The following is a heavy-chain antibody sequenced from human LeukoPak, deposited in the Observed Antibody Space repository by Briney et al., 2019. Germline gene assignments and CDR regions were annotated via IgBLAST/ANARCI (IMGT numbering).Heavy chain of an antibody. D-gene: IGHD7-27*01. CDR2: IYHSGST. CDR1: GGSISSSSYY. Sequence: SETLSLTCTVSGGSISSSSYYWGWIRQPPGKGLEWIGEIYHSGSTNYNPSLKSRVTISVDKSKNQFSLKLSSVTAADTAVYYCVSLGTAENAFDIWGQGTMVTVSS. V-gene: IGHV4-39*07. CDR3: VSLGTAENAFDI. J-gene: IGHJ3*02.